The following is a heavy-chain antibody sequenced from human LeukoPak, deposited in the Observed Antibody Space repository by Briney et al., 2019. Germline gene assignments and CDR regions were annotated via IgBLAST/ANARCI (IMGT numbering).Heavy chain of an antibody. J-gene: IGHJ5*02. D-gene: IGHD4-11*01. CDR3: ARTYSNYRRWFDP. Sequence: GGSLRLSCAASGFTFSSFGMHWVRQAPGKGLEWVAVIWSDGNNKYYADSVKGRFTISRDNSKNTLYLQMNSLRAEDTAVYYCARTYSNYRRWFDPWGQGTLVTVSS. CDR2: IWSDGNNK. V-gene: IGHV3-33*01. CDR1: GFTFSSFG.